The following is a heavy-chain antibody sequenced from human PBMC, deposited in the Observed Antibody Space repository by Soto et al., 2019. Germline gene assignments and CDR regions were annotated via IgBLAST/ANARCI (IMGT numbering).Heavy chain of an antibody. J-gene: IGHJ4*02. CDR1: GFSLSRYG. D-gene: IGHD2-8*02. Sequence: GGSLRLSCTASGFSLSRYGLHWIRQAPGKGLEWVAGLWSNGITRSYADSVKGRFTTSRDTSENMLYLQMNSLGAEDTAVYYCARDLSYWSLLIDHWGQGTLVTVS. V-gene: IGHV3-33*01. CDR3: ARDLSYWSLLIDH. CDR2: LWSNGITR.